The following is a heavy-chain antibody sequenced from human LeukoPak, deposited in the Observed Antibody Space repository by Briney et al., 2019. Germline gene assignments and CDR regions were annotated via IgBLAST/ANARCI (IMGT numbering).Heavy chain of an antibody. CDR3: ARGPPNGYNYGSYYFDY. CDR2: IYPGDSDT. V-gene: IGHV5-51*01. D-gene: IGHD5-24*01. CDR1: GYSFTSYW. J-gene: IGHJ4*02. Sequence: SGESLKISCKGSGYSFTSYWIGWVRQMPGKGLEWMGIIYPGDSDTRYSPSFQGQVTISADKSISTAYLQWSSLKASDTAVYYCARGPPNGYNYGSYYFDYWGQGTLVTVSS.